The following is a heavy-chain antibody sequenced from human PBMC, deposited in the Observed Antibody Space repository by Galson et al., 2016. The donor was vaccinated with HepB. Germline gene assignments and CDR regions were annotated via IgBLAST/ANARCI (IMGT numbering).Heavy chain of an antibody. CDR1: GLTFSSYG. CDR3: ARDFNWNDY. D-gene: IGHD1-1*01. CDR2: ISGSGDST. V-gene: IGHV3-23*01. Sequence: SLRLSCAASGLTFSSYGMTWVRQAPGKGLEWVSAISGSGDSTYYADSVKGRFTISRDNSKNTLYLQMKSLRAEDTAVYYCARDFNWNDYWGQGTLVTVSS. J-gene: IGHJ4*02.